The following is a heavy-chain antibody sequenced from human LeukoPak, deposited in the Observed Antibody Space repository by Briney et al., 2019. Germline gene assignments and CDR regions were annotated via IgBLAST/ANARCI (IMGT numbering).Heavy chain of an antibody. V-gene: IGHV1-18*01. D-gene: IGHD3-3*01. Sequence: AASVKVSCKASGYTFTSYGISWVRQPPGQGLEWMGWISAYNGNTNYAQKLQGRVTMTTDTSTSTAYMELRSLRSDDTAVYYCARDEGLLRFLEWPTRTDAFDIWGQGTMVTVSS. CDR1: GYTFTSYG. CDR2: ISAYNGNT. CDR3: ARDEGLLRFLEWPTRTDAFDI. J-gene: IGHJ3*02.